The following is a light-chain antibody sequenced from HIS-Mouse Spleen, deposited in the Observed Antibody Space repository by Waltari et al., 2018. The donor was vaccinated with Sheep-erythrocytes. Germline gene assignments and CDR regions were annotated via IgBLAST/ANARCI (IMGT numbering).Light chain of an antibody. J-gene: IGKJ2*01. CDR3: QQDYKYPYT. CDR2: AAS. CDR1: QGIRND. V-gene: IGKV1-6*01. Sequence: AIQMTQSLSSLSASVGDSVTITCRARQGIRNDLCWYQQKPGKAPKPLIYAASSLQSGVPSRFSGSGSGTDFTLTISSMQPEDFATYYCQQDYKYPYTFGQGTKLEIK.